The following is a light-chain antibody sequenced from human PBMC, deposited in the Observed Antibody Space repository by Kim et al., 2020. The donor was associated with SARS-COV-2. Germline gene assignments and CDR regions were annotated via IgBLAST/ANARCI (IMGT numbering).Light chain of an antibody. V-gene: IGKV3-20*01. Sequence: SPGGRATRACKASQSVSNNLLAWYQQKPGQAPRVLIYGASSRATGTPDRFSGSGSETDFTLTISRLEPEDFAMYFCQQYGSSPQTFGRGTKVEIK. CDR3: QQYGSSPQT. J-gene: IGKJ1*01. CDR1: QSVSNNL. CDR2: GAS.